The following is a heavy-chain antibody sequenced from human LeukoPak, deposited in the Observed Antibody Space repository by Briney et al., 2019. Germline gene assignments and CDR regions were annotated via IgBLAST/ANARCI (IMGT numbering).Heavy chain of an antibody. CDR1: GLTFSDYY. CDR3: ARWDSSGCLDY. J-gene: IGHJ4*02. V-gene: IGHV3-11*01. Sequence: PGGSLRLSCAASGLTFSDYYMSWIRQAPGKGLEWVSYISGSGTTIYYADSVKGRFTISRDNAKNSLYLQMNSLRAEDTAVYFCARWDSSGCLDYWGQGTLVTVSS. D-gene: IGHD3-22*01. CDR2: ISGSGTTI.